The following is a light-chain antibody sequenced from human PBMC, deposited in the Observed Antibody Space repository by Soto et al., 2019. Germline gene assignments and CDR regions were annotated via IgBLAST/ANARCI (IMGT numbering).Light chain of an antibody. J-gene: IGKJ2*01. CDR2: ASS. Sequence: DIQMTQSPSSLSASVGDRVTITCRTSQSVSIYVNWYQQKPGKAPILLIYASSSLQSGVPSRFSGSGSGTDFTLTISSLEPEDFATYYCLQSYSTPTYGQGTKVEIK. CDR3: LQSYSTPT. CDR1: QSVSIY. V-gene: IGKV1-39*01.